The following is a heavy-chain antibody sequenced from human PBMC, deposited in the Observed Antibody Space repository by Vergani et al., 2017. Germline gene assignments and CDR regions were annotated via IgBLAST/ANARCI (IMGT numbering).Heavy chain of an antibody. J-gene: IGHJ5*02. Sequence: QVQLVQSGAEVKKPGASVKVSCKASGYTFTSYYMHWVRQAPGQGLEWMGILNPTTGHTTSAQKFMGRVDMTRDPSTDTSTRTVQMTLSSLRSEDTAVYYCARSIGYCAGATCRAYYFDHWGPGTRVTVSS. CDR3: ARSIGYCAGATCRAYYFDH. D-gene: IGHD2-21*01. V-gene: IGHV1-46*01. CDR2: LNPTTGHT. CDR1: GYTFTSYY.